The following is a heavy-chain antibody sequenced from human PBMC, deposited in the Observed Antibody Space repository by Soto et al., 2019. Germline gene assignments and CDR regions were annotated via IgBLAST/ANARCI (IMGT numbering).Heavy chain of an antibody. CDR1: GFTFSNAW. J-gene: IGHJ4*02. Sequence: PGGSLRLSCAASGFTFSNAWMSWVRQAPGKGLEWVGRIKSKTDGGTTDYAAPVKGRFTISRDDSKHTLYLQMNSLKTEATAVYYCTTDTSTSNSSGWYWRDCWGQGSLVTVPS. V-gene: IGHV3-15*01. CDR2: IKSKTDGGTT. CDR3: TTDTSTSNSSGWYWRDC. D-gene: IGHD6-19*01.